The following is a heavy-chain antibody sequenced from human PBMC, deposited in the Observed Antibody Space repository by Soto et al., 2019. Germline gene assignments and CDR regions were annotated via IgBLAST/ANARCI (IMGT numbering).Heavy chain of an antibody. Sequence: AGGFLRLSCAASGFTFSSYAMSWVRQAPGKGLEWVSAISGSGGSTYYADSVKGRFTISRDNSKNTLYLQMNSLRAEDTAVYYCAKRAYCGGDCYSMFIRDYYFDYWGQGTLVTVSS. CDR3: AKRAYCGGDCYSMFIRDYYFDY. CDR1: GFTFSSYA. D-gene: IGHD2-21*01. J-gene: IGHJ4*02. V-gene: IGHV3-23*01. CDR2: ISGSGGST.